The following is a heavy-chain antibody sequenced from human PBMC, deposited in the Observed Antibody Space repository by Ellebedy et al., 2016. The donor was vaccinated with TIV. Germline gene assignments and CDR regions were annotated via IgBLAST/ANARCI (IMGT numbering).Heavy chain of an antibody. D-gene: IGHD6-13*01. V-gene: IGHV3-48*02. CDR3: AREEGSWYVRSGYYYYGMDV. J-gene: IGHJ6*02. CDR2: IRSSGSIM. CDR1: GFIFSNHG. Sequence: PGGSLRLSCAASGFIFSNHGMSWVRQAPGKGLEWVSYIRSSGSIMYSADSVKGRFTISRDNAKNSLYLQMNSLRDEDTAVYYCAREEGSWYVRSGYYYYGMDVWGQGTTVTVSS.